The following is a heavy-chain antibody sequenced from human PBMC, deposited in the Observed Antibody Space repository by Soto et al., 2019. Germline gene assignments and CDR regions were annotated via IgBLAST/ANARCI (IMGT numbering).Heavy chain of an antibody. Sequence: GGSLRLSCAASGFTFSNAWMSWVRQAPGKGLEWVGRIKSKTDGGTTDYAAPVKGRFTISRDDSKNTLYLQMNSLKTEDTAVYYCTTDTRRYFDWLLSYFDYWGQGTLVTVSS. J-gene: IGHJ4*02. CDR2: IKSKTDGGTT. V-gene: IGHV3-15*01. CDR1: GFTFSNAW. CDR3: TTDTRRYFDWLLSYFDY. D-gene: IGHD3-9*01.